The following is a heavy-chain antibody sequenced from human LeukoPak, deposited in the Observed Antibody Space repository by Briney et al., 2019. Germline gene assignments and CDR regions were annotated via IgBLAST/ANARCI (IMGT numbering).Heavy chain of an antibody. J-gene: IGHJ2*01. CDR1: GFTFSNYW. CDR2: INSDGRST. V-gene: IGHV3-74*01. CDR3: ARGAHSSGWGFDL. D-gene: IGHD6-19*01. Sequence: PGGSPRLSCAASGFTFSNYWMHWVRQAPGKGLVWVSRINSDGRSTTYADSVKGRFTISRDNAKNTLYLQMNSLRAEDAAVYFCARGAHSSGWGFDLWGRGALVTVSS.